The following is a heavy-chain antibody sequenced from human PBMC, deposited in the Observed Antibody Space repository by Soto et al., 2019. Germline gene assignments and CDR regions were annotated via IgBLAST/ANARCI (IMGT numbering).Heavy chain of an antibody. V-gene: IGHV3-21*01. D-gene: IGHD6-6*01. Sequence: GGSLRLSCAASGFTFSSYSMNWVRQAPGKGLEWVSSISSSSSYIYYADSVKGRFTISRDNAKNSLYLQMNSLRAEDTAVYYCARDPDSSLLFRWFDPWGQGTLVTVSS. J-gene: IGHJ5*02. CDR1: GFTFSSYS. CDR3: ARDPDSSLLFRWFDP. CDR2: ISSSSSYI.